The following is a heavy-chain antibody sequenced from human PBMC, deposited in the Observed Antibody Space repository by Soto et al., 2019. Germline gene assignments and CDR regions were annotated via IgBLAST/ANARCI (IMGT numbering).Heavy chain of an antibody. CDR2: ISASGGST. Sequence: GGSLRLSCTASGFTFSSYVMTWVRQAPGKGLEWVSSISASGGSTYYADSVKGGFTISRDNSKNTLFLQMSSLRAEDTAVYYCAKDPRSYCSSTSCLSWFDPWGQGTLVTVSS. V-gene: IGHV3-23*01. CDR3: AKDPRSYCSSTSCLSWFDP. CDR1: GFTFSSYV. J-gene: IGHJ5*02. D-gene: IGHD2-2*01.